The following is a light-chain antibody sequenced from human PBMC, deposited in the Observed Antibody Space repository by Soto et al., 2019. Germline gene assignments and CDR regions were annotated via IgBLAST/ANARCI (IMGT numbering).Light chain of an antibody. CDR3: CSYTSSSTRV. Sequence: QAVVTQPASVSGSPGQSITISCTGTSSDVGGYNYVSWYQQHPGKAPKLMIYDVSNRPSGVSNRFSGSKSGNTASLTISGLQAEDEADYYCCSYTSSSTRVFGGGTKVTVL. V-gene: IGLV2-14*01. CDR2: DVS. CDR1: SSDVGGYNY. J-gene: IGLJ2*01.